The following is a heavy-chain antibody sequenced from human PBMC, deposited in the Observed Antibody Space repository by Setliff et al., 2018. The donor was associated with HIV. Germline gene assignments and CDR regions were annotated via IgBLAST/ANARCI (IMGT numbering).Heavy chain of an antibody. D-gene: IGHD3-10*01. CDR3: AAASNRRVRGVNLHYYYYMDV. CDR2: IVVGSYNT. Sequence: SVKVSCKASGYDFKIYDINWVRQVAGQGLEWIGWIVVGSYNTNYAQKFQERVTITRDLSTSTAYMELSSLRSEDTAVYYCAAASNRRVRGVNLHYYYYMDVWGKGTTVTVSS. CDR1: GYDFKIYD. J-gene: IGHJ6*03. V-gene: IGHV1-58*02.